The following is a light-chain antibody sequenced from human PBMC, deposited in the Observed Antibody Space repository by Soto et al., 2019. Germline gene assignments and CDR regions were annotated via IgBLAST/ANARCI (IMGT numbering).Light chain of an antibody. CDR1: QTITNY. Sequence: DIQMTQSPSSLSASVGDRVTITCRASQTITNYLNWYQQKPGKAPKLLIYAASTLLSGVPSRFSGGGSGTDFTLTIDSLQPEDFATYYCQQSYSSPWTFGQGTKVELK. J-gene: IGKJ1*01. V-gene: IGKV1-39*01. CDR3: QQSYSSPWT. CDR2: AAS.